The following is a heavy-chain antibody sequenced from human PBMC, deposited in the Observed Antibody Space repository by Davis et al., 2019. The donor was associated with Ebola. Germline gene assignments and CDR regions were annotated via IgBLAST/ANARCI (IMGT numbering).Heavy chain of an antibody. CDR2: ISSDGSET. Sequence: GESLKISCAASGFTFSNFAMHWVRQAPGKGLEWLAVISSDGSETNYTDSVKGRFTVSRDNSKNTMYLEVKSLRVDDTAVYYCATAPLWGQGTLVTVSS. CDR1: GFTFSNFA. J-gene: IGHJ4*02. CDR3: ATAPL. V-gene: IGHV3-30*04.